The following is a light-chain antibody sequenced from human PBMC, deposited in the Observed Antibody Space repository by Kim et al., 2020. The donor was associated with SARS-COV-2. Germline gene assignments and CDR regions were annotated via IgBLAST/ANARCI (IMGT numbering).Light chain of an antibody. CDR1: QSVSSSY. CDR2: GAS. Sequence: SPGERATPSCRASQSVSSSYLAWYQHKPGQAPRLLIYGASSRAAGIPDRFRGSGSGTDFTLTISRLEPEDFAVYYCQQHGNAPLTFGGGTKVDIK. J-gene: IGKJ4*01. CDR3: QQHGNAPLT. V-gene: IGKV3-20*01.